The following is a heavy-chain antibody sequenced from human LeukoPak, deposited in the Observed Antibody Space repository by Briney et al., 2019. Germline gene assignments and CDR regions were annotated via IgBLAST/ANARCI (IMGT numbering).Heavy chain of an antibody. Sequence: SQTLSLTCTVSGGSISSGGYYWSWIRQPPGRGLEWIGYIYHSGSTYYNPSLKSRVTISVDRSKNQFSLKLSSVTAADTAVYYCARVSYGSGSYYNDHWGQGTLVTVSS. V-gene: IGHV4-30-2*01. CDR1: GGSISSGGYY. CDR2: IYHSGST. CDR3: ARVSYGSGSYYNDH. D-gene: IGHD3-10*01. J-gene: IGHJ5*02.